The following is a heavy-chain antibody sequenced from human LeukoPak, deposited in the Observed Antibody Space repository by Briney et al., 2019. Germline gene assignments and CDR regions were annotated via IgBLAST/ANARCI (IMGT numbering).Heavy chain of an antibody. CDR2: IYFSGST. CDR1: GDSISTSGYY. D-gene: IGHD1-26*01. V-gene: IGHV4-39*01. J-gene: IGHJ4*02. CDR3: ARHEGSYSHLDS. Sequence: PSETLSLTCTVSGDSISTSGYYWGWIRQPPGKGLEWIGSIYFSGSTYYNPSLKNRVSISVDTSKNRFSLKLTSVTAADTAVYYCARHEGSYSHLDSWGQGTLVTVSS.